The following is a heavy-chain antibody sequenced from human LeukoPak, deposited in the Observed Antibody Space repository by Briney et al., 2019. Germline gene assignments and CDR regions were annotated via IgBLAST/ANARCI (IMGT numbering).Heavy chain of an antibody. D-gene: IGHD6-19*01. J-gene: IGHJ4*02. Sequence: GSLRLSCAPSGFTPSSCYMSWVRHTPGSGREWVANTNQEGTEICYVESVGGRFTISRDNAKNSLHLKMNSLRAEDTAVYYCARDGGVASSVWYGGGFDYWGQGTLVTVSS. CDR1: GFTPSSCY. CDR2: TNQEGTEI. V-gene: IGHV3-7*03. CDR3: ARDGGVASSVWYGGGFDY.